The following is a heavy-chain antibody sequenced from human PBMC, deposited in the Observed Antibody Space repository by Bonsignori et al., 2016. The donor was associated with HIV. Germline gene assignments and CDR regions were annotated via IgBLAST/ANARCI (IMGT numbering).Heavy chain of an antibody. V-gene: IGHV1-69*01. Sequence: QEQLVPSGPEVKKPGSSVRVSCKASGGSFSSHVIAWVRQAPGQGLEWMGAITPNLGLANFAQRFQGRVSITADESANIGYLELSSLTSEDTAVYYCARESNYDSTSFLRKTPNALDIWGQ. CDR1: GGSFSSHV. D-gene: IGHD2/OR15-2a*01. CDR3: ARESNYDSTSFLRKTPNALDI. CDR2: ITPNLGLA. J-gene: IGHJ3*02.